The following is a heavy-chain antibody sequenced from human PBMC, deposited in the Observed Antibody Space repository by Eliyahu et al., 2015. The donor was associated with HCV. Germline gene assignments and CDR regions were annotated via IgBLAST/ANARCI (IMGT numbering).Heavy chain of an antibody. CDR1: GGXITTYC. J-gene: IGHJ5*02. CDR2: IHYSGST. V-gene: IGHV4-59*01. D-gene: IGHD6-19*01. CDR3: ASGGGGIAVAGTGGWFDP. Sequence: QVQLQESGPGLLKPSETLSLTCXVSGGXITTYCWGWIRQPPGKGLEWIGFIHYSGSTNYNPSLKSRVTMSLDTSKNQFSLNLTSVTAADTAMYFCASGGGGIAVAGTGGWFDPWGQGTLVTVSS.